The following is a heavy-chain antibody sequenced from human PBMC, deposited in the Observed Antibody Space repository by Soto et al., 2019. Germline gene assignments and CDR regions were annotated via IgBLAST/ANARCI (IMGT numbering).Heavy chain of an antibody. CDR2: ISYSGTKA. V-gene: IGHV3-23*01. D-gene: IGHD3-10*02. Sequence: GGSLRLSCAASGFTFSTYAMSWVRQAPGKGLEWVSAISYSGTKAYYADSVKGRLVISRDNSTNTLFLQMNSLRPEDTAVYHCARDSNTYRDYYHGMDVWGQGTTVTVSS. CDR1: GFTFSTYA. J-gene: IGHJ6*02. CDR3: ARDSNTYRDYYHGMDV.